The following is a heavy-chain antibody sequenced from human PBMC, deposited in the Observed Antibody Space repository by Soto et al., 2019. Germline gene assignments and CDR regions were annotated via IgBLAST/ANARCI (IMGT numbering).Heavy chain of an antibody. D-gene: IGHD1-26*01. V-gene: IGHV1-3*01. CDR3: ARGGSLYWYFDL. Sequence: ASVKVSCKASGYTFKSYARHWVRQAPGQRLEWMGWINAGNGNTKYSQKFQGRVTITRDTSASTAYMELSSLRSEDTAVYYCARGGSLYWYFDLWGRGTLVTVS. J-gene: IGHJ2*01. CDR1: GYTFKSYA. CDR2: INAGNGNT.